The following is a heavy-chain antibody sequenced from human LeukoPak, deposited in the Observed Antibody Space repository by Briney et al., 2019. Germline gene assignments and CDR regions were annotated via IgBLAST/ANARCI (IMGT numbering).Heavy chain of an antibody. V-gene: IGHV4-59*08. Sequence: SETLSLTCTVSVGSISSYYWSWIRQPPGKGLEWIGHFYYSGSTSYNPSLKSRVTISVDTSKNQFSLKLTSVTAADTAVYYCARQTGTVTTPFDYWGQGTLVTVSS. CDR1: VGSISSYY. CDR2: FYYSGST. CDR3: ARQTGTVTTPFDY. D-gene: IGHD4-17*01. J-gene: IGHJ4*02.